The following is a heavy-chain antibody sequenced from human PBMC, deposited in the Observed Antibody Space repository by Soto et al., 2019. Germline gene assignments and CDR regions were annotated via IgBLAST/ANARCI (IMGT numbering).Heavy chain of an antibody. CDR2: ISGSGGST. CDR1: GFTFSSYA. D-gene: IGHD1-26*01. Sequence: GGSLRLSCAASGFTFSSYAMSWVRQAPGKGLEWVSAISGSGGSTYYADSVKGRFTISRDNSKNTLYLQMNSLRAEDTAVYYCAKEPFGGYFEEGWFDPWGQGTLVTVSS. V-gene: IGHV3-23*01. J-gene: IGHJ5*02. CDR3: AKEPFGGYFEEGWFDP.